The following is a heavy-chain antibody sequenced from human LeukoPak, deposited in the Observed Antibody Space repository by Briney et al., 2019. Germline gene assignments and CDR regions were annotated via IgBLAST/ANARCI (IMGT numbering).Heavy chain of an antibody. CDR3: VRDRGSDDPIDF. Sequence: TGGSLRLSGAASGFRFRSYGMHWVRQAPGKGLEWVAVVWHDGTKKYYADSVKGRFTVSRDNFRNTLSLQMDSLRADDTAVYYCVRDRGSDDPIDFWGQGTRVTVSS. J-gene: IGHJ4*02. V-gene: IGHV3-33*01. D-gene: IGHD2-15*01. CDR2: VWHDGTKK. CDR1: GFRFRSYG.